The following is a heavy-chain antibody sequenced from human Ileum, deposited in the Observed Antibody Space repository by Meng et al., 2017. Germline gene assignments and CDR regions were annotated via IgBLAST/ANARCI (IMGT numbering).Heavy chain of an antibody. CDR2: ISNSGKT. J-gene: IGHJ4*02. D-gene: IGHD3-10*01. CDR3: ARERIRELGLFDS. V-gene: IGHV4-4*02. CDR1: GDSIGNSKW. Sequence: QLQESGPGLVQPSGTLSLACAGSGDSIGNSKWWSWLRQPPGKGLEWIGEISNSGKTVYSPSLKSRVRISLDKSNNQFSLTLNSVTAADTAMYYCARERIRELGLFDSWGQGTLVTVSS.